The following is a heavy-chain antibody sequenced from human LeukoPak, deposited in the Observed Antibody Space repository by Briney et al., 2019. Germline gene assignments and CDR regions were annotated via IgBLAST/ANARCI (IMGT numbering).Heavy chain of an antibody. V-gene: IGHV4-30-2*01. J-gene: IGHJ4*02. D-gene: IGHD3-3*01. CDR2: SYQSGTT. Sequence: PSQTLSLTCTVSGGPINSGGYFWGWLGQPQGKGLEWIGHSYQSGTTYDTPSLKSPVTMSVDKSQNLSSLTLGSVTAADPPLYYCASLVTIFGAVFTQHPFDYWGQGTVVTVSP. CDR1: GGPINSGGYF. CDR3: ASLVTIFGAVFTQHPFDY.